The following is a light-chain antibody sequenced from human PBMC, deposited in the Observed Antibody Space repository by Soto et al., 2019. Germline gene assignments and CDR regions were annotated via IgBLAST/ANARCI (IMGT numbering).Light chain of an antibody. J-gene: IGKJ2*01. CDR1: QSVSSD. CDR2: AAS. V-gene: IGKV1-39*01. CDR3: QQSDSTPYT. Sequence: DIQMTQSPSSLSASVGDRVIITCRASQSVSSDLNWYQQKAGKPPKLLIFAASSLQSGVPSRFSGSGSGTHFTLTISNLQPEDFATYYCQQSDSTPYTFGQGTKVEI.